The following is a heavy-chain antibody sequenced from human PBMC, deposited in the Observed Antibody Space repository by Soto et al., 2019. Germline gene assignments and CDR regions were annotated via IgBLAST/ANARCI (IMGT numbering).Heavy chain of an antibody. J-gene: IGHJ6*03. CDR1: GYTFTSYG. CDR3: ARGRITGTPSGYYYYMDA. D-gene: IGHD1-20*01. CDR2: MNPNSGNT. Sequence: ASVKVSCKASGYTFTSYGISWVRQATGQGLEWMGWMNPNSGNTGYAQKFQGRVTMTRNTSISTAYVELSSLRSEDTAVYYCARGRITGTPSGYYYYMDAWGKGTTVTVSS. V-gene: IGHV1-8*02.